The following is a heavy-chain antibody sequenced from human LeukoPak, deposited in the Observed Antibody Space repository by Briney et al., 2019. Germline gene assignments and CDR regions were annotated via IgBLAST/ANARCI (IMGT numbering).Heavy chain of an antibody. CDR3: AKTRLGVYYFDY. Sequence: GGSLRLSCAASGFTFSSYAMSWVRQAPGKGLEWVSAISGSGGSTYYADSVKGRYTISRDNSKNTLYLQMNSLRAEDTAVYYCAKTRLGVYYFDYWGQGTLVTVSS. CDR2: ISGSGGST. D-gene: IGHD3-10*01. J-gene: IGHJ4*02. CDR1: GFTFSSYA. V-gene: IGHV3-23*01.